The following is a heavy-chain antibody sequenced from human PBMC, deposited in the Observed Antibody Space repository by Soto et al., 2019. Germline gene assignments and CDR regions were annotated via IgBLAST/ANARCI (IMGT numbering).Heavy chain of an antibody. D-gene: IGHD3-22*01. Sequence: QVQLVQSGAEVKKPGSSVEVSCKASGGNFSSHAINWVRQAPGQGLEWMGGIIPIFDTAHYALKFLGRVTFTVDESTTTVYMELSSLRSEDTAVYYCARRLPYYFDSSNYRDAFDIWGQGTMVTVSS. V-gene: IGHV1-69*01. CDR2: IIPIFDTA. J-gene: IGHJ3*02. CDR1: GGNFSSHA. CDR3: ARRLPYYFDSSNYRDAFDI.